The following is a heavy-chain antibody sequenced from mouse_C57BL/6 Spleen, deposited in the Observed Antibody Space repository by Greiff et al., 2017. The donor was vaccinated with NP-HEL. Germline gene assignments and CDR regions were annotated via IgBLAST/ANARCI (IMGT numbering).Heavy chain of an antibody. Sequence: EVQLQQSGPELVKPGASVKIPCKASGYTFTDYNMDWVKQSHGKSLEWIGDINPNNGGTIYNQKFKGKATLTVDKSSSTTYMELRSLTSEDTAVYYCARGDYYGSSSFAYWGQGTLVTVSA. J-gene: IGHJ3*01. CDR1: GYTFTDYN. CDR3: ARGDYYGSSSFAY. V-gene: IGHV1-18*01. D-gene: IGHD1-1*01. CDR2: INPNNGGT.